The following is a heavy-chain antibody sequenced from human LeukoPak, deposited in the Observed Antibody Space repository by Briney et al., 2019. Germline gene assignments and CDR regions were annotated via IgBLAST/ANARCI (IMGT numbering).Heavy chain of an antibody. D-gene: IGHD6-13*01. CDR1: GYTFTGYN. CDR3: ARAYSSSFNWFDP. Sequence: ASVKVSCKASGYTFTGYNMHWVRQAPGQGLEWMGWINPNSGGTNYAQKFQGRVTMTRDTSISTAYMELSRLRSDDTAVYYCARAYSSSFNWFDPWGQGTLVTVSS. J-gene: IGHJ5*02. CDR2: INPNSGGT. V-gene: IGHV1-2*02.